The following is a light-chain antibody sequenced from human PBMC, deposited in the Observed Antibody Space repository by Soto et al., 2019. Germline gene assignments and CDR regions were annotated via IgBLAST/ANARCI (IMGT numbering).Light chain of an antibody. CDR3: QQRVNWPLT. J-gene: IGKJ4*01. Sequence: EIVLTQSPVTLSLSPGERATLSCRASQNVGSLLAGYQQIPGQAPRLHIYDASNRATVNPARFRGSGAGTAFTLPMSSLENEDFAVYYCQQRVNWPLTFGGGTKVEIK. V-gene: IGKV3-11*01. CDR2: DAS. CDR1: QNVGSL.